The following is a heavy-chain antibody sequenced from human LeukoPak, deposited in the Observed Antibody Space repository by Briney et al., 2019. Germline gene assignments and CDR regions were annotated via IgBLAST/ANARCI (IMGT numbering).Heavy chain of an antibody. CDR1: GYTXTGYY. CDR3: ARGPATITMVRGVSCDI. J-gene: IGHJ3*02. V-gene: IGHV1-2*02. D-gene: IGHD3-10*01. Sequence: ASVKVSCKASGYTXTGYYMHWVRQAPGQGLEWMGWINPNSGGTNYAQKFQGRVTMTRDTSISTAYMELSRLRSDDTAVYYCARGPATITMVRGVSCDIWGQGTMVTVSS. CDR2: INPNSGGT.